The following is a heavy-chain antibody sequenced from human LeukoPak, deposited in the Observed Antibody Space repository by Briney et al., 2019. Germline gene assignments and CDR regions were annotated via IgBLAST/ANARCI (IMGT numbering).Heavy chain of an antibody. Sequence: PGGSLRLSCAASGFTFNSYAMSWVRQAPGKGLEWVSAISGSGGSTYYADSVKGRFTISRDNSKNTLYLQMNSLRAEDTAVYYCAKSRGRWLQFFPGDYWGQGTLVTVSS. CDR2: ISGSGGST. J-gene: IGHJ4*02. CDR1: GFTFNSYA. CDR3: AKSRGRWLQFFPGDY. D-gene: IGHD5-24*01. V-gene: IGHV3-23*01.